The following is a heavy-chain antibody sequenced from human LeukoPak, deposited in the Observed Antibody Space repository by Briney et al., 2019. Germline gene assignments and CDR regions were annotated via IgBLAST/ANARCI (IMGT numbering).Heavy chain of an antibody. CDR3: ARVAGYCSGGSCYRYFDY. V-gene: IGHV1-69*13. D-gene: IGHD2-15*01. Sequence: SVKVSCKASGGTFSGYAISWMRQAPGQGLEWMGGIIPIFGTANYAQKFQGRVTITADESTSTAYMELSSLRSEDTAVYYCARVAGYCSGGSCYRYFDYWGQGTLVTVSS. CDR1: GGTFSGYA. CDR2: IIPIFGTA. J-gene: IGHJ4*02.